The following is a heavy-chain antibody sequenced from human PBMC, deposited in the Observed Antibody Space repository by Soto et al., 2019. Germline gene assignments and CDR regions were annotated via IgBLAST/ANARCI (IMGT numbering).Heavy chain of an antibody. V-gene: IGHV6-1*01. Sequence: SQTLSLTCAISGDSVSNNNVAWNWIRQSPSRGLEWLGRTYYRSRWYDDYALSVRSRITVNPDTSKNQFSLHLNSVTPEDTAVYYCARGRYSTGLSDYWGPGTLVTVSS. CDR2: TYYRSRWYD. D-gene: IGHD6-19*01. CDR1: GDSVSNNNVA. CDR3: ARGRYSTGLSDY. J-gene: IGHJ4*02.